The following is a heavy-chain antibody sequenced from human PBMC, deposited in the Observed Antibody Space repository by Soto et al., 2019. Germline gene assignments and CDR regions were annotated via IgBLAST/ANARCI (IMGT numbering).Heavy chain of an antibody. CDR2: INHYGLT. Sequence: SETLSLTCAVYGGSFSDYYWTWIRQPPGKGLEWIGEINHYGLTNYNPSLKSRLTMSVDTSKNQFSLKLTSVTAADTAVYYCARDSARRYCSGSRCHSVGRWFDPWGQGTLVTVSS. V-gene: IGHV4-34*01. D-gene: IGHD2-2*01. CDR3: ARDSARRYCSGSRCHSVGRWFDP. J-gene: IGHJ5*02. CDR1: GGSFSDYY.